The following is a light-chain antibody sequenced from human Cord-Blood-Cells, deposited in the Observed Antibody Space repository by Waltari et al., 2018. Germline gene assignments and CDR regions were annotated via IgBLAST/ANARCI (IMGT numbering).Light chain of an antibody. CDR1: QSISSW. Sequence: DIQMTQSPSTLSASVGDRVTITCRASQSISSWLAWYQQKPGKAPKLLIYEASSLESGVPSSFSGSGSGTEFTLTISSLQPDDFATYYCQQYNSYWTFGQGTKVEIK. J-gene: IGKJ1*01. CDR3: QQYNSYWT. V-gene: IGKV1-5*03. CDR2: EAS.